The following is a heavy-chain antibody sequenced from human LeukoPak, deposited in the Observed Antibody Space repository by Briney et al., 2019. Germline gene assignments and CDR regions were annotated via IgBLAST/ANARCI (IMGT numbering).Heavy chain of an antibody. D-gene: IGHD5-12*01. V-gene: IGHV3-23*01. CDR3: AKYSGWYYFDY. J-gene: IGHJ4*02. CDR1: GFTFNYYG. Sequence: GGTLRLSCEASGFTFNYYGMTWVRQAPGKGLEWVSSISGSGGSTYFADSVKGRFTISRDNSKNTLYLQMNSLRAEDTAVYYCAKYSGWYYFDYWGQGTLVTVSS. CDR2: ISGSGGST.